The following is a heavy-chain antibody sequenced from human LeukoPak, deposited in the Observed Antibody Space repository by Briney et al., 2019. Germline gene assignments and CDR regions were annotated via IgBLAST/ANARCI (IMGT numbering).Heavy chain of an antibody. CDR1: GYTFTSYG. CDR3: ARDLGYSSSNYYMDV. Sequence: GASVKVSCKASGYTFTSYGISWVRQAPGQGLEWMGWISAYNGNTNYAQKLLGRVTMTTDTSTSTAYMELRSLRSDDTAVYYCARDLGYSSSNYYMDVWGKGTTVTVSS. D-gene: IGHD6-13*01. CDR2: ISAYNGNT. V-gene: IGHV1-18*01. J-gene: IGHJ6*03.